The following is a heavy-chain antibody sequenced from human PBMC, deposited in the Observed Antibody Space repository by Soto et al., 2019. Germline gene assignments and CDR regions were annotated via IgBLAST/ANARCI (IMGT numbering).Heavy chain of an antibody. CDR1: VDTFTDYW. Sequence: GESLKISCKGSVDTFTDYWIGRVRQLPGKGLEWVGMIYPGDSDTRYSPSFQGHDTITFDKSTITAYMQGNTLKASDTAMYYCARHNSNFRYYYYARDVWGQGTTVTVSS. CDR2: IYPGDSDT. J-gene: IGHJ6*02. D-gene: IGHD4-4*01. CDR3: ARHNSNFRYYYYARDV. V-gene: IGHV5-51*01.